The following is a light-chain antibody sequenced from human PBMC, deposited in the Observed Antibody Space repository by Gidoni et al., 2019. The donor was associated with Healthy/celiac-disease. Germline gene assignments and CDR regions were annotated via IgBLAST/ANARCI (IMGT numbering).Light chain of an antibody. V-gene: IGKV3-20*01. J-gene: IGKJ1*01. CDR2: GAS. CDR1: QSVSSSY. Sequence: EIVLTQSPGTLSLSPGERAPLSCRASQSVSSSYLAWYQQKPGQAPRLPIYGASSRATGIPDRFSGSGSGTDFTLTISRLEPEDFAVYYCQQYGSSQTFGQGTKVEIK. CDR3: QQYGSSQT.